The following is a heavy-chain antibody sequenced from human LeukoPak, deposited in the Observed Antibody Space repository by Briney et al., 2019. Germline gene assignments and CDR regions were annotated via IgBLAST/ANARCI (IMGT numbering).Heavy chain of an antibody. CDR1: GFTFSSYW. V-gene: IGHV3-7*01. Sequence: QPGGSLRLSCAASGFTFSSYWMSWVRQAPGKGLEWEANIKQDGSEKYYVDSVKGRFTISRDNAKNSLYLQMNSLRAEDTAVYYCARDRRSFKGVILYYFDYWGQGTLVTVSS. J-gene: IGHJ4*02. CDR3: ARDRRSFKGVILYYFDY. D-gene: IGHD3-16*02. CDR2: IKQDGSEK.